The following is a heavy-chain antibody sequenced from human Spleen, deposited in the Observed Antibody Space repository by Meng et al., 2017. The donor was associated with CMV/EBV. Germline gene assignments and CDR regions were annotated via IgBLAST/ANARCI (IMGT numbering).Heavy chain of an antibody. Sequence: ASVKVSCKASGYTFTGNYIHWVRQAPGQGLDWMGWISPNSGDTNYVQKVQGRVSMTRDTSINTAYMELRRLRSDDTAIYYCARDGGGVTTAYYYGMDVWGQGTTVTVSS. D-gene: IGHD4-11*01. J-gene: IGHJ6*02. CDR3: ARDGGGVTTAYYYGMDV. V-gene: IGHV1-2*02. CDR1: GYTFTGNY. CDR2: ISPNSGDT.